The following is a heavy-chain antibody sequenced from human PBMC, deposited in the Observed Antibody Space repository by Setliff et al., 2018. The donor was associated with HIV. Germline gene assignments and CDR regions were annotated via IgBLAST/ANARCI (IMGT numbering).Heavy chain of an antibody. D-gene: IGHD6-13*01. Sequence: GGSLRLSCAASGFTFSSYAMSWVRQAPGKGLEWVSTISGNFGSTYYADSVKGRFTISRDNSKNTLYLQMISLRGDDTAVYYCARDCRVGWVFTYGMDVWGQGTLVTVSS. CDR3: ARDCRVGWVFTYGMDV. CDR2: ISGNFGST. CDR1: GFTFSSYA. J-gene: IGHJ6*02. V-gene: IGHV3-23*01.